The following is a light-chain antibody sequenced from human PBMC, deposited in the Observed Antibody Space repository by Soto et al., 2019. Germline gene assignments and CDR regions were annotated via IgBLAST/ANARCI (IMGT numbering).Light chain of an antibody. CDR2: SNN. Sequence: QPVLTQPPSASGTPGQRVTISCSGSSSNIGSNPVNWYQQLPGTAPKLLIYSNNQRPSGVPDRFSGSKSGTSASLAISGLQSEDEADYYCAAWDDSLNAYVIFGGGTKLTVL. CDR1: SSNIGSNP. J-gene: IGLJ2*01. V-gene: IGLV1-44*01. CDR3: AAWDDSLNAYVI.